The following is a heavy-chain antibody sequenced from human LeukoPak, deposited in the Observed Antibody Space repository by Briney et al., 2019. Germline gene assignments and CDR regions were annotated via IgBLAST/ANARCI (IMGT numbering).Heavy chain of an antibody. J-gene: IGHJ4*02. D-gene: IGHD7-27*01. CDR2: IIHLCGIA. Sequence: SVKVSCNASGGTFSSYAISWVRQAPGQGLEWMGRIIHLCGIANYAQKFQGRVTITADKSTSTAYMELSSMRSEYSAVYYCAREGPGANFWGQGTLVTVSS. CDR3: AREGPGANF. CDR1: GGTFSSYA. V-gene: IGHV1-69*04.